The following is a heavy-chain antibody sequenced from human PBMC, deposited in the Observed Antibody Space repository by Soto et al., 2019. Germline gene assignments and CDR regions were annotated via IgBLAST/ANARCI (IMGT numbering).Heavy chain of an antibody. CDR3: AKEILIAVAGVTTFDY. J-gene: IGHJ4*02. CDR2: ISGSGGST. CDR1: GFTFSSYA. V-gene: IGHV3-23*01. Sequence: PGGSLRLSCAASGFTFSSYAMSWVRQAPGKGLEWVSAISGSGGSTYYADSVKGRFTISRDNSKNTLYLQMNSLRAEDTAVYYCAKEILIAVAGVTTFDYWGQGTLVTVSS. D-gene: IGHD6-19*01.